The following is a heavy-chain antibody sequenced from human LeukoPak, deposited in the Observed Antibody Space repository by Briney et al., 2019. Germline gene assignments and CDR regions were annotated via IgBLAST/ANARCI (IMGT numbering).Heavy chain of an antibody. CDR3: AREGNRYNYYYYGMDV. V-gene: IGHV1-2*02. D-gene: IGHD1-1*01. CDR2: INPNSGST. Sequence: ASVKVSCTASGYTFTGYYMHWVRQAPGQGLEWMGWINPNSGSTNYAQKFQGRVTMTRDTSISTAYMELSRLRSDDTAVYYCAREGNRYNYYYYGMDVWGQGTTVTVSS. CDR1: GYTFTGYY. J-gene: IGHJ6*02.